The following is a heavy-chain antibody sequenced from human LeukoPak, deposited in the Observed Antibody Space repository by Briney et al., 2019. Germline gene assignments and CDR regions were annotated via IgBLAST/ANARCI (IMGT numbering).Heavy chain of an antibody. J-gene: IGHJ4*02. D-gene: IGHD1-14*01. CDR2: LSSDGTSK. CDR3: AKARMSTLPP. V-gene: IGHV3-30-3*01. CDR1: GFSFETYA. Sequence: GTSLRLSCLASGFSFETYAIHWVRQAPGQGLEWVAVLSSDGTSKHYADSVKGRLTISRDNSKNTLYLQMSSLRVEDTAVYFCAKARMSTLPPWGQGTLVTVSS.